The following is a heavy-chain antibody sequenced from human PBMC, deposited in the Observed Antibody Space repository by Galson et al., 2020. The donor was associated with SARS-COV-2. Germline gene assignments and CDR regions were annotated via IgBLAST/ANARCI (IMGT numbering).Heavy chain of an antibody. V-gene: IGHV4-4*02. Sequence: SETLSLTCAVSGGSISSSDWWGWVRQPPGKGLEWTGEIFHSGYTNYNPSLKSRVTMSVDTSKNQFSLKLSSVTAADTALYYCSRIIVTAYYFSYMDVWSKGTTVTVSS. J-gene: IGHJ6*03. D-gene: IGHD2-21*02. CDR1: GGSISSSDW. CDR3: SRIIVTAYYFSYMDV. CDR2: IFHSGYT.